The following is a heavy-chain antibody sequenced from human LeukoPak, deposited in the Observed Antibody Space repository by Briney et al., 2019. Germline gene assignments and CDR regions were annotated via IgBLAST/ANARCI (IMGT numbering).Heavy chain of an antibody. CDR3: AKDSSGWYFDY. Sequence: GGSLRLSCAASGFTFSSYDMSWVRQAPGKGLEWVSAISSSGGSTYYADSVKGRFTISRDNSKNTLYLQMNSLRAEDTAVYYCAKDSSGWYFDYWGQGTLVTVSS. D-gene: IGHD6-19*01. J-gene: IGHJ4*02. V-gene: IGHV3-23*01. CDR1: GFTFSSYD. CDR2: ISSSGGST.